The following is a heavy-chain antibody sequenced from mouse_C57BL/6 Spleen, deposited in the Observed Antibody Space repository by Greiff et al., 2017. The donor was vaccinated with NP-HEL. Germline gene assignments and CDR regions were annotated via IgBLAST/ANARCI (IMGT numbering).Heavy chain of an antibody. CDR1: GFNIKDYY. CDR2: IDPEDGET. J-gene: IGHJ3*01. Sequence: EVKLMESGAELVKPGASVKLSCTASGFNIKDYYMHWVKQRTEQGLEWIGRIDPEDGETKYAPKFQGKATITADTYSNTAYLQLSSLTSEDTAVYYCVRPYGYDEVFAYWGQGTLVTVSA. V-gene: IGHV14-2*01. D-gene: IGHD2-2*01. CDR3: VRPYGYDEVFAY.